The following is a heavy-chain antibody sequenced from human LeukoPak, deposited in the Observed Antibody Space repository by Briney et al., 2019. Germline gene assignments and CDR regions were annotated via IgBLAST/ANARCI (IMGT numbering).Heavy chain of an antibody. CDR1: GYSISSGYY. Sequence: PSETLSLTCTVSGYSISSGYYWGWIRQPPGQGLEWIGSIYHSGSTYYNPSLKSRVTISVDTSKNQFSLKLSSVTAADTAVYYCARMGQQLVDYYYYMDVWGKGTTVTVSS. CDR3: ARMGQQLVDYYYYMDV. CDR2: IYHSGST. D-gene: IGHD6-13*01. V-gene: IGHV4-38-2*02. J-gene: IGHJ6*03.